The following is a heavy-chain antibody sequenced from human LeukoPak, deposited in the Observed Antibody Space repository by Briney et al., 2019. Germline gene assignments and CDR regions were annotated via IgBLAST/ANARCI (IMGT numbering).Heavy chain of an antibody. V-gene: IGHV3-48*01. CDR2: ISSSSSTK. CDR1: GFTFGTYS. J-gene: IGHJ4*02. D-gene: IGHD1-1*01. Sequence: PGGSLRLSCAASGFTFGTYSMNWVRQAPGKGLEWVSYISSSSSTKYYADSVKGRFTISRDNAKNSLCLQMNSLRAEDSGVYYCSKGLAPTGTTHTAAGYWGQGTLVTVSS. CDR3: SKGLAPTGTTHTAAGY.